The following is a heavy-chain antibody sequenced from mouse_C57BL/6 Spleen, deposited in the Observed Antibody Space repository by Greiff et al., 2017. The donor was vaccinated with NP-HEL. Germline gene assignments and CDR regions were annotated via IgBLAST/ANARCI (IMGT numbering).Heavy chain of an antibody. CDR3: AREGSTYWYFDV. Sequence: EVKLLESGPGLVKPSQSLSLTCSVPGYSITSGYYWNWIRQFPGNKLEWMGYISYDGSNNYNPSLKNRISITRDTSKNQFFLKLNSVTTEDTATYYCAREGSTYWYFDVWGTGTTVTVSS. CDR2: ISYDGSN. D-gene: IGHD1-1*01. CDR1: GYSITSGYY. V-gene: IGHV3-6*01. J-gene: IGHJ1*03.